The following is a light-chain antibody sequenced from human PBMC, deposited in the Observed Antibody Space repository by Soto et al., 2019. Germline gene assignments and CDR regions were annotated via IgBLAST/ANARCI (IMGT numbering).Light chain of an antibody. Sequence: DIQLTQSPSSLSASVGDRVTITCRASQGISNYVAWYQQKPGKVPKLLIYAASALQLGVPSRFSGSGSGTDFTRTSSSLQPEDVANYYCQKYNGALWTFGQGTKVEIK. CDR3: QKYNGALWT. J-gene: IGKJ1*01. CDR2: AAS. CDR1: QGISNY. V-gene: IGKV1-27*01.